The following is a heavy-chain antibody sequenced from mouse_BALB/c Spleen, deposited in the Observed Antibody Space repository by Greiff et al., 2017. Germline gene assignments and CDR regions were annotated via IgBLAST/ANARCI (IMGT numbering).Heavy chain of an antibody. D-gene: IGHD2-1*01. CDR3: TRSGYYGNLAWFAY. CDR2: INPSNGGT. Sequence: VQLQQSGAELVKPGASVKLSCKASGYTYTSYYMYWVKQRPGQGLEWIGEINPSNGGTNFNEKFKSKATLTVDKSSSTAYMQLSSLTSEDSAVYYCTRSGYYGNLAWFAYWGQGTLVTVSA. V-gene: IGHV1S81*02. CDR1: GYTYTSYY. J-gene: IGHJ3*01.